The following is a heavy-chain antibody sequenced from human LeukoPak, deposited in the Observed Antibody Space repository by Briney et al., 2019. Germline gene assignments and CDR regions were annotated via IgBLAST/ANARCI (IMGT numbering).Heavy chain of an antibody. CDR2: IYTSGST. D-gene: IGHD4-23*01. V-gene: IGHV4-4*07. J-gene: IGHJ3*02. CDR3: AREDYGGNEAPDAFDI. CDR1: GGSISSYY. Sequence: SETLSLTCTVSGGSISSYYWSWIRQPAGKGLEWIGRIYTSGSTNYNPSLKSRVTMSVDTSKNQFSLKLSSVTAADTAVYYCAREDYGGNEAPDAFDIWGQGTMVTVSS.